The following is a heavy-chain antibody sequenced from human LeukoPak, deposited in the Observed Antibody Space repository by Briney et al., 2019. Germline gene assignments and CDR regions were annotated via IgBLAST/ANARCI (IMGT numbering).Heavy chain of an antibody. CDR3: ARGRRVRGVIITTHYYFDY. J-gene: IGHJ4*02. D-gene: IGHD3-10*01. CDR2: MNPNSGNT. V-gene: IGHV1-8*01. CDR1: GYTFTSYD. Sequence: ASVKVSCKASGYTFTSYDINWVRQATGQGLEWMGWMNPNSGNTGYAQKFQGRVTMTRNTSISTAYMELSSLRSEDTAVYYCARGRRVRGVIITTHYYFDYWGQGTLVIVSS.